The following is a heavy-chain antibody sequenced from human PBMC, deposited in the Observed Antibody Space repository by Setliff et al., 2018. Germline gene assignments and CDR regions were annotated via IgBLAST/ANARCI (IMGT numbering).Heavy chain of an antibody. J-gene: IGHJ5*02. CDR1: GFTFSSLW. CDR2: INQDGSAQ. V-gene: IGHV3-7*01. D-gene: IGHD3-3*01. Sequence: SCAASGFTFSSLWMAWVRQAPGRGLEWVANINQDGSAQYYVDSVKGRFTISRDNAKNSLYLQMSSLRVEDTAVYFCSRDVYDFRTGLSGPWGQGTRVTVSS. CDR3: SRDVYDFRTGLSGP.